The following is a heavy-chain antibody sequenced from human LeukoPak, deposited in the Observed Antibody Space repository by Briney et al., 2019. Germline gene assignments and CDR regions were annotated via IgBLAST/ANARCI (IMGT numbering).Heavy chain of an antibody. V-gene: IGHV3-23*01. CDR3: AKDGVAVAGSQFDY. CDR1: GFTFSSYA. J-gene: IGHJ4*02. CDR2: ISGSGGST. D-gene: IGHD6-19*01. Sequence: GGSLRLSCAASGFTFSSYAMSWVRQAPGKGLKWVSAISGSGGSTYYADSVKGQFTISRDNSKNTLYLQMNSLRAEDTAVYYCAKDGVAVAGSQFDYWGPGTLVTVSS.